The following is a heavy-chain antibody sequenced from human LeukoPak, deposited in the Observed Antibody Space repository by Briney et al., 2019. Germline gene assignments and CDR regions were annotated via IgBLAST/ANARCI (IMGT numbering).Heavy chain of an antibody. CDR3: AKAACSSTSCPEYFQH. CDR2: ISGSGGST. Sequence: GGSLRLSGAASGFIVSSYYLSWVRQAPGKGLEWVSAISGSGGSTYYADSVKGRFTISRDNSRNTLSLQMNSLRAEDTAVYYCAKAACSSTSCPEYFQHWGQGTLVTVSS. D-gene: IGHD2-2*01. J-gene: IGHJ1*01. V-gene: IGHV3-23*01. CDR1: GFIVSSYY.